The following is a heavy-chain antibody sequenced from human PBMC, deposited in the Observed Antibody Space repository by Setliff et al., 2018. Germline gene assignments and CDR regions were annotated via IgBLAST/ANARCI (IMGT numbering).Heavy chain of an antibody. CDR3: ARVRNTQNGFFDY. J-gene: IGHJ4*02. Sequence: SETLSLTCTVSGGSISSHYWSWIRQPPGKGLEWIGTIYYSGNTYYNPSLKSRVTISVDTSKNQFSRKLSSVTAADTAIYYCARVRNTQNGFFDYWSQGTLVTVSS. CDR1: GGSISSHY. CDR2: IYYSGNT. D-gene: IGHD1-1*01. V-gene: IGHV4-59*11.